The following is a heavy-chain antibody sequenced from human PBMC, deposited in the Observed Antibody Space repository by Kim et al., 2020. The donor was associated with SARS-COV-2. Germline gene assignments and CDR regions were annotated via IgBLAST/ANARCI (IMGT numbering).Heavy chain of an antibody. CDR2: ISGSGGST. Sequence: GGSLRLSCVTSGFIFGNYAMSWVRQAPGKGLEWVSSISGSGGSTYYADSVKGRFTLSRDNSRSTLYLQMNGLRAEDTAVYYCAKYPRWYQGVAGTYYFDYWGQGTLVTVSS. CDR1: GFIFGNYA. V-gene: IGHV3-23*01. J-gene: IGHJ4*02. CDR3: AKYPRWYQGVAGTYYFDY. D-gene: IGHD6-19*01.